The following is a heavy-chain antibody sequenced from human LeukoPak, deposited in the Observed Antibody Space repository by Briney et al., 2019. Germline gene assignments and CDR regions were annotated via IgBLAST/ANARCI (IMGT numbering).Heavy chain of an antibody. V-gene: IGHV1-18*01. J-gene: IGHJ4*02. CDR1: GYTFTSCG. Sequence: GASVKVSCKASGYTFTSCGISWVRQAPGQGLEWMGWISPYNGYTNYGNTNYVQKLQGRVTVTTDTSTSTAYMELRSLRSDDTAVYYCAREGSYWSFDYWGQGTLVTVSS. CDR2: ISPYNGYTNYGNT. CDR3: AREGSYWSFDY. D-gene: IGHD2-8*02.